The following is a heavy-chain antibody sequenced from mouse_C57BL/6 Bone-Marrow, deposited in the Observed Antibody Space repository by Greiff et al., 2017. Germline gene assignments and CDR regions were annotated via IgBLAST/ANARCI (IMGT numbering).Heavy chain of an antibody. J-gene: IGHJ4*01. CDR1: GFNIKDDY. CDR2: IDPENGDT. Sequence: EVKLQESGAELVRPGASVKLSCTASGFNIKDDYMHWVKQRPEQGLEWIGWIDPENGDTEYASKFQGKATITADTSSNTAYLQLSSLTSEDTAVYYCTTCPLYYSNYRYYAMDYWGQGTSVTVSS. D-gene: IGHD2-5*01. CDR3: TTCPLYYSNYRYYAMDY. V-gene: IGHV14-4*01.